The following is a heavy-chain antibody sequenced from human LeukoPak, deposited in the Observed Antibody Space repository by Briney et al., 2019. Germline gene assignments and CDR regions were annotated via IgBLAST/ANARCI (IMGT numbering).Heavy chain of an antibody. CDR3: ARAPRGIFDY. CDR1: GDTFSSNSAA. V-gene: IGHV6-1*01. D-gene: IGHD3-16*01. Sequence: SQTLSLTCAISGDTFSSNSAAWDWVRQSPWRGFEWLGRTYYRSKWYNDYAVSVKSRITINPDTSKNQFSLQLNSVTPEDTAVYYCARAPRGIFDYWGQGTLVTVSS. J-gene: IGHJ4*02. CDR2: TYYRSKWYN.